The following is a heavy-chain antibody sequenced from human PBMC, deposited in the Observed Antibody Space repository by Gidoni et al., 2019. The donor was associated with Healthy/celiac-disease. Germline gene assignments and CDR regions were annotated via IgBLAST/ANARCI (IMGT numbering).Heavy chain of an antibody. CDR2: SSGSCGST. CDR3: AKDYDPSYGSGSYVFDY. CDR1: GFTFIRYA. D-gene: IGHD3-10*01. J-gene: IGHJ4*02. Sequence: EVQLVESGGVLVQPVGSLRLSCAASGFTFIRYAMSWVRQAPGQGLEWVSASSGSCGSTYYADSVKGRFTISRDNYKNTLYLQRNSLRAEDTAVYYCAKDYDPSYGSGSYVFDYWGQGTLVTVSS. V-gene: IGHV3-23*04.